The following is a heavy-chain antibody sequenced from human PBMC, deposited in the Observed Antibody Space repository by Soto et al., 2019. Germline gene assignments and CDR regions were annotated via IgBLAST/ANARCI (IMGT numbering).Heavy chain of an antibody. CDR2: IESKSDGGTI. V-gene: IGHV3-15*04. CDR1: GFTFSDAR. J-gene: IGHJ3*02. CDR3: TTYDYEI. D-gene: IGHD4-17*01. Sequence: GGSRRLSCAASGFTFSDARMGWVRQAPGKGLEWVGRIESKSDGGTIDCAAPVKGRFTISRDDSENTLYLQMNSMTTEDTAVYYCTTYDYEIWGQGTMVTVSS.